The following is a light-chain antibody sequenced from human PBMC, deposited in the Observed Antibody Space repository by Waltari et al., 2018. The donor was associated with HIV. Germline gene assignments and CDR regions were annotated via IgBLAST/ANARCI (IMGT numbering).Light chain of an antibody. V-gene: IGLV2-11*01. CDR3: CSYAGSYTSAVV. Sequence: QSALTQPRSVSGSHGQSVTLSCTGTSSDVGGYNYVPWYQPHPGKAPKLMIYDVSKRPSGVPDRFSGSKSGNTASLTISGLQAEDEADYYCCSYAGSYTSAVVFGGGTKLTVL. CDR2: DVS. CDR1: SSDVGGYNY. J-gene: IGLJ2*01.